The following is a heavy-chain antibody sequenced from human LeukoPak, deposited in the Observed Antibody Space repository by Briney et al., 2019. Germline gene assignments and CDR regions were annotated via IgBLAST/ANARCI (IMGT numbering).Heavy chain of an antibody. CDR2: INHSGSA. V-gene: IGHV4-34*01. CDR1: GGSFSAYY. Sequence: SETLSLTCGVYGGSFSAYYWTWIRQPPGKGLEWIGEINHSGSANYNPSLKSRVTISADTSKNQFSLKLTSVTAADTAVYYCAREVLGGAGWFDPWGQGTLVTVSS. D-gene: IGHD4-17*01. J-gene: IGHJ5*02. CDR3: AREVLGGAGWFDP.